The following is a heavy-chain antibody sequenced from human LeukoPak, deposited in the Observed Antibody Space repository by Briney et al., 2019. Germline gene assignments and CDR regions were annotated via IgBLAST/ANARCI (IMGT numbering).Heavy chain of an antibody. J-gene: IGHJ4*02. CDR2: IYPYTGAT. Sequence: APVKVSCKASGYTFSGTGWYLYWLRQAPGQGLECMGWIYPYTGATHYAQKFQGRVAMTRDTSISTAYMELSRLRPDDTAVYYCARDGPAQMVDFDYWGQGTLVTVSS. D-gene: IGHD3-10*01. CDR3: ARDGPAQMVDFDY. V-gene: IGHV1-2*02. CDR1: GYTFSGTGWY.